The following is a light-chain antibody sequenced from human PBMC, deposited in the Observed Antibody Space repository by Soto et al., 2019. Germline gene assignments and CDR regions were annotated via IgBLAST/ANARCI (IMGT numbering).Light chain of an antibody. CDR1: QSVYSSY. V-gene: IGKV3-20*01. J-gene: IGKJ2*01. CDR3: QQYGSYPYT. CDR2: GAS. Sequence: EIVLTQSPGTLSLSPGERATLSCRASQSVYSSYFAWYQQKPGQAPRLLIYGASSRATGIPDRFSGSGSGKDFTLTISRLEPEDFAVYYCQQYGSYPYTFGQGTKLEIK.